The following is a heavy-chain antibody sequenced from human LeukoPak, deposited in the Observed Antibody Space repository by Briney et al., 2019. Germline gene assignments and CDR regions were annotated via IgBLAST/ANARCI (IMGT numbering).Heavy chain of an antibody. J-gene: IGHJ4*02. Sequence: PSQTLSLTCAVSGGSITSDYYYWSWIRQPPGKGLEWIGYINHSGNTYYNPSLKSRLIISVDTSKNQFSLKLTSLTAADTAVYYCVSFPYSAYFDHWGQGILVTVSS. CDR1: GGSITSDYYY. CDR2: INHSGNT. D-gene: IGHD1-26*01. CDR3: VSFPYSAYFDH. V-gene: IGHV4-30-4*01.